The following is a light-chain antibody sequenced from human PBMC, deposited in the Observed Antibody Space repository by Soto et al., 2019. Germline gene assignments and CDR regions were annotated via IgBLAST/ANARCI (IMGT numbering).Light chain of an antibody. Sequence: QSVLTQPASVSGSPRQSITISCTGTSSDIGSYNLVSWYQKHPDKAPKLIIYEVSERPSGVSNRFSGSKFGNTASLTISGLRAEDEADYYCCSYAGSGTDNYVFGSGTKVTV. CDR1: SSDIGSYNL. V-gene: IGLV2-23*02. CDR3: CSYAGSGTDNYV. CDR2: EVS. J-gene: IGLJ1*01.